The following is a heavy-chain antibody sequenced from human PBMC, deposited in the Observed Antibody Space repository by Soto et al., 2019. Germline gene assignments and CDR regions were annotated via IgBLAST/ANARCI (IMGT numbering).Heavy chain of an antibody. V-gene: IGHV4-39*01. CDR2: IYYSGST. Sequence: SETLSLTCTVSGGSISSSSYYWGWIRQPPGKGLEWIGSIYYSGSTYYNPSLKSRVTISVDTSKNQFSLKLSSVTAADTAVYYCARAVVVPAAMGSGDFDYWGQGTLVTVSS. CDR1: GGSISSSSYY. D-gene: IGHD2-2*01. J-gene: IGHJ4*02. CDR3: ARAVVVPAAMGSGDFDY.